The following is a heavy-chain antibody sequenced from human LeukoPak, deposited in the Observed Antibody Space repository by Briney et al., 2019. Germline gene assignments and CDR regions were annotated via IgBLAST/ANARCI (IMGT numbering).Heavy chain of an antibody. Sequence: GAALQICWQGSGCIFSNYWIGWVRPLPGEGLGGLGIIYPRDSDTTYTPSSPSQFTISADTPANTASFQWSSLKASDTAMYYCARQIDGGEPEDSFYLWGQGTMVTVSS. V-gene: IGHV5-51*01. J-gene: IGHJ3*01. CDR1: GCIFSNYW. CDR3: ARQIDGGEPEDSFYL. CDR2: IYPRDSDT. D-gene: IGHD1-14*01.